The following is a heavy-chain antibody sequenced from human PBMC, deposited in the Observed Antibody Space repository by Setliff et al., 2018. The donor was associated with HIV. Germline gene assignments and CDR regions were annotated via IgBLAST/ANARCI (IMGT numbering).Heavy chain of an antibody. Sequence: PSETLSLTCGVYGESFNDYSWTWIRLSPGTGLEWIGEINHSGTTTYNPSLKSRLSMSVVTSKNQFSLRLHSVTAADTGVYFCARGHNSHWTARHFDPWGQGILVTVSS. CDR2: INHSGTT. J-gene: IGHJ5*02. CDR3: ARGHNSHWTARHFDP. CDR1: GESFNDYS. D-gene: IGHD1-1*01. V-gene: IGHV4-34*01.